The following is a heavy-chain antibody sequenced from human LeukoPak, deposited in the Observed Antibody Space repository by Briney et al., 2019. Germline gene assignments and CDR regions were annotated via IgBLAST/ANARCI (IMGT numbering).Heavy chain of an antibody. D-gene: IGHD2-15*01. CDR3: ARATGGYCSGGSCYEDY. CDR2: ISSRSSTI. V-gene: IGHV3-48*04. J-gene: IGHJ4*02. Sequence: GGSLRLSCAASGFTFSSYSMTWVRQAPGKGLEWVSYISSRSSTIYYADSVKGRFTISRDNAKNSLYLQMNSLRAEDTAVYYCARATGGYCSGGSCYEDYWGQGTLVTVSS. CDR1: GFTFSSYS.